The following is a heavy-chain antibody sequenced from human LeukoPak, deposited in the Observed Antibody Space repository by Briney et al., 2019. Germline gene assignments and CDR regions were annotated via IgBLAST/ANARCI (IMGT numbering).Heavy chain of an antibody. Sequence: PGGSLRLSCAASGFTVSSNYMSWVRQAPGKGLEWVSYISRIISYADSVKGRFTMSRDNAKNSLYLQMNSLRAEDTAVYYCVRDTAYAFDMWGQGTMVTVSS. CDR2: ISRII. CDR3: VRDTAYAFDM. CDR1: GFTVSSNY. J-gene: IGHJ3*02. V-gene: IGHV3-48*01. D-gene: IGHD2-21*02.